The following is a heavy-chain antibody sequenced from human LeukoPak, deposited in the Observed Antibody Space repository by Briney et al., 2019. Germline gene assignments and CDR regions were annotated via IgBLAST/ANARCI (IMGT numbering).Heavy chain of an antibody. Sequence: TGGSLRRSGAASGFTCSSYSMKWVRQAPGKGPVGGSYISSSSSTIYYADSVKGRFTISRDNAKNSLYLQMNSLRAEDTAVYHCARDSGSGGSCYSGWFDPWGQGTLVTVSS. J-gene: IGHJ5*02. V-gene: IGHV3-48*01. CDR3: ARDSGSGGSCYSGWFDP. CDR2: ISSSSSTI. D-gene: IGHD2-15*01. CDR1: GFTCSSYS.